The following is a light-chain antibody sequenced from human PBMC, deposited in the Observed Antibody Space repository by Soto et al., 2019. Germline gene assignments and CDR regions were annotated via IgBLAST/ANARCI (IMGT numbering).Light chain of an antibody. J-gene: IGKJ1*01. CDR2: TAS. CDR1: QRISSW. Sequence: DIQMTQSPSTLSASVGDRVTITGRATQRISSWLAWYQQKPGKAPKLLIYTASSLETGVSSRFSGGGSGTDFTLTISSLQPDSFATSFCHHCNPYPWTFGQGTKVEVK. V-gene: IGKV1-5*03. CDR3: HHCNPYPWT.